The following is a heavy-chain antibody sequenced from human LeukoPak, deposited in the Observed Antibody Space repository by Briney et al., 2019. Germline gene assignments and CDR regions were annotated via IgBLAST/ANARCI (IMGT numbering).Heavy chain of an antibody. Sequence: GGSLRLSCAASGFTLSRHSMNWVRQAPGKGLEWVSSISSSSSYIYYADSVKGRFTISRDNARNSLYLQMNSLRAEDTAVYFCARDLGTNDAFDIWGQGTMLTVSS. V-gene: IGHV3-21*01. CDR3: ARDLGTNDAFDI. CDR1: GFTLSRHS. CDR2: ISSSSSYI. J-gene: IGHJ3*02. D-gene: IGHD7-27*01.